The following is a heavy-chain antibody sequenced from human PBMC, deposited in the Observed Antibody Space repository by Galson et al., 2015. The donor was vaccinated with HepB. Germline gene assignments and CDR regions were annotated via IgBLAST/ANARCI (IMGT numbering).Heavy chain of an antibody. V-gene: IGHV3-30-3*01. CDR3: ARGRRNPYDSSGYHTDGDYYYGMDV. J-gene: IGHJ6*02. CDR1: GFTFSSYA. Sequence: SLRLSCAASGFTFSSYAMHWVRQAPGKGLEWVAVISYDGSNKYYADSVKGRFTISRDNSKNTLYLQMNSLRAEDTAVYYCARGRRNPYDSSGYHTDGDYYYGMDVWGQGTTVTVSS. CDR2: ISYDGSNK. D-gene: IGHD3-22*01.